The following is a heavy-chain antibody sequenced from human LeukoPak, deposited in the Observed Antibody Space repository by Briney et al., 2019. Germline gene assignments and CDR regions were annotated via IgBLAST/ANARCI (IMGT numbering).Heavy chain of an antibody. D-gene: IGHD5-18*01. CDR3: AKDFWDTAMVPIPYYYYGMDV. CDR2: ISYDGSNK. J-gene: IGHJ6*02. Sequence: PGGSLKLSCAASGFTVSSKYMSWVRQAPGKGLEWVAVISYDGSNKYYADSVKGRFTISRDNSKNTLYLQMNSLRAEDTAVYYCAKDFWDTAMVPIPYYYYGMDVWGQGTTVTVSS. CDR1: GFTVSSKY. V-gene: IGHV3-30*18.